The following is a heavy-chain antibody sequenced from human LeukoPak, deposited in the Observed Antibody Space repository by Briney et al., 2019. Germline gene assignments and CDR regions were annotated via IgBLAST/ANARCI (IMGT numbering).Heavy chain of an antibody. V-gene: IGHV3-7*01. Sequence: GGSLRLSCAVSGISFSGYWMSWVRQVPGKGLEWVANINEYGSERQYLDSVKGRFTVSRDNSKNSLYLQMDSLRDEDTAVYYCARHTDWAFDCRGQGTLVTVSS. CDR1: GISFSGYW. D-gene: IGHD3-9*01. CDR2: INEYGSER. J-gene: IGHJ4*02. CDR3: ARHTDWAFDC.